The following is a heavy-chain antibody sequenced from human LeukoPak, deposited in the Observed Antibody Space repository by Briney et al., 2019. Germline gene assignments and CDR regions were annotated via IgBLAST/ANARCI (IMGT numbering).Heavy chain of an antibody. J-gene: IGHJ4*02. CDR2: IYYRVTS. V-gene: IGHV4-59*01. CDR3: ARAVGGDASGSL. D-gene: IGHD3-10*01. CDR1: GDSISTYY. Sequence: SETLSLTCTVSGDSISTYYWSWIRQPPGKGLEWIGYIYYRVTSDYNPSLKRRVTMSVDMSTRQISLKLSSVTAADTAVYYCARAVGGDASGSLWGPGTLVTVSS.